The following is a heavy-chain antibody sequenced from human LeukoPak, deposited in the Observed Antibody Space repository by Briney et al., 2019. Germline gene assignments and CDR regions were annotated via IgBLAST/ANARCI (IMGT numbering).Heavy chain of an antibody. J-gene: IGHJ4*02. D-gene: IGHD4-17*01. CDR3: ARDYGYYFDY. CDR1: GGTFSSYA. V-gene: IGHV1-69*04. CDR2: IIPILGIA. Sequence: ASVTVSCKASGGTFSSYAISWVRQAPGQGLEWMGRIIPILGIANYAQKFQGRVTITADKSTSTAYMELSSLRSEDTAVYYCARDYGYYFDYWGQGTLVTVSS.